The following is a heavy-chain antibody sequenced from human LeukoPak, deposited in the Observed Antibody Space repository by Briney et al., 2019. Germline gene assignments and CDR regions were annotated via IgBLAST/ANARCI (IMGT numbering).Heavy chain of an antibody. V-gene: IGHV4-39*07. Sequence: SETLSLTCTVSGGSISSSSFYWGWIRQPPGKGLEWIGSIYYSGSTYYNPSLKSRVTISVDTSKNQFSLKLVSVTAADTAVYSCVIGSRGFHYWGQGTLVTVSS. CDR2: IYYSGST. D-gene: IGHD3-10*01. CDR1: GGSISSSSFY. CDR3: VIGSRGFHY. J-gene: IGHJ4*02.